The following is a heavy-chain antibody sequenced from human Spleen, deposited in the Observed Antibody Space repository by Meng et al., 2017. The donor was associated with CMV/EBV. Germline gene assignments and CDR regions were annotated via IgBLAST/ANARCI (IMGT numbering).Heavy chain of an antibody. CDR3: AGSRPGGGACDY. V-gene: IGHV4-4*07. D-gene: IGHD3-16*01. CDR1: GASIKNYN. J-gene: IGHJ4*02. Sequence: QVPIKESGQGLVKPSETLSLTCIVSGASIKNYNWNWVRQPAGQGLEWIGLIQVIGHTVYHPSLKSRVTVSLDASKSQFSLTLNSVTAADTATYYCAGSRPGGGACDYWGQGTLVTVSS. CDR2: IQVIGHT.